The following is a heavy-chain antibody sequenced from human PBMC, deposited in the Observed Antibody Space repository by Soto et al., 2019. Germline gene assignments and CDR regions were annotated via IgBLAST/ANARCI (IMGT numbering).Heavy chain of an antibody. CDR1: CGSMRNYY. Sequence: SETLSLTCSVSCGSMRNYYWNWIRQPPGRGLEWIGYVYHSRSTNYNPSLKSRVSMSVDVSRNHFSLTLHSVTAADTAVYFCTSSYSTSSSPDYWGQGTLVTV. V-gene: IGHV4-59*01. J-gene: IGHJ4*02. D-gene: IGHD6-6*01. CDR3: TSSYSTSSSPDY. CDR2: VYHSRST.